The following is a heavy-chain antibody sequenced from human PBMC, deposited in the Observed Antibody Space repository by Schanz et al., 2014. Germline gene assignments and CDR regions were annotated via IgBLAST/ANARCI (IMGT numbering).Heavy chain of an antibody. V-gene: IGHV3-74*01. Sequence: EVQLVESGGGLVQPGGSLRLSCAASGFTFSRDWMHWVRQAPGKGLLWVSRIKSDGSRITYADSVKGRFTISRDNAKNTLYLQMNSLRVEDTAVYYCASSGGIDGSIAYWGQGTLVTVSS. CDR1: GFTFSRDW. CDR3: ASSGGIDGSIAY. CDR2: IKSDGSRI. D-gene: IGHD1-26*01. J-gene: IGHJ4*02.